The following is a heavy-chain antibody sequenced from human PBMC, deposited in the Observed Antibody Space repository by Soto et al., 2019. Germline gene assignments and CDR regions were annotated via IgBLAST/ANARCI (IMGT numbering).Heavy chain of an antibody. CDR1: GFTFSDYY. V-gene: IGHV3-11*06. CDR3: ARDRGGYDRLYYYHVMDV. J-gene: IGHJ6*02. CDR2: ISSSSGST. D-gene: IGHD5-12*01. Sequence: QVQLVESGGGLVKPGGSLRLSCAASGFTFSDYYISWIRQAPGKGLEYISYISSSSGSTNYADSVKGRFTISRDNAKNSLYLQMSSLRAEDTAVYYCARDRGGYDRLYYYHVMDVWGQGTTVTVSS.